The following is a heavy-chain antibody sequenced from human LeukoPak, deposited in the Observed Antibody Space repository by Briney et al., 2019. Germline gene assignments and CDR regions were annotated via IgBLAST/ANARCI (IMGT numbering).Heavy chain of an antibody. CDR1: GGSFRGYY. J-gene: IGHJ3*02. V-gene: IGHV4-34*01. CDR2: INHSGST. Sequence: SETLSLTCAVYGGSFRGYYWSWIRQPPGKGLEWIGDINHSGSTNYNPSLKSRVTISVGTSKNQFSLKLSSVTAADTAVYYCARVLWLSLGAFDIWGQGTMVTVSS. CDR3: ARVLWLSLGAFDI. D-gene: IGHD5-12*01.